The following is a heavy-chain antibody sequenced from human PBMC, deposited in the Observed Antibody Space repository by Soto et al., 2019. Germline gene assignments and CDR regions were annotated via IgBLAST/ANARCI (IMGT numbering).Heavy chain of an antibody. CDR3: VTERRNYEFDY. D-gene: IGHD1-7*01. Sequence: PGGSLRLSCAASGFTFSSYAMHWVRQAPGKGLEYVSIIYNGGNSTYYANSVKGRFTISRDNSRNTLYLQMNSLRAEDTAMYYCVTERRNYEFDYWGQGILVTVSS. CDR2: IYNGGNST. CDR1: GFTFSSYA. V-gene: IGHV3-64*01. J-gene: IGHJ4*02.